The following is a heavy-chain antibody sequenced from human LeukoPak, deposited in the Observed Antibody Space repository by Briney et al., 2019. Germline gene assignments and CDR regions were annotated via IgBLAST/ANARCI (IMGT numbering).Heavy chain of an antibody. Sequence: SETLSLTCTVSGGSISSSSYYWGWIRQPPGKGLEWIGSIYYSGSTYYNPSLKSRVTISVDTSKNQFSLKLSSVTAADTAVYYCARQRQWPNWYFDLWGRGTLVTVSS. J-gene: IGHJ2*01. CDR3: ARQRQWPNWYFDL. D-gene: IGHD6-19*01. V-gene: IGHV4-39*01. CDR1: GGSISSSSYY. CDR2: IYYSGST.